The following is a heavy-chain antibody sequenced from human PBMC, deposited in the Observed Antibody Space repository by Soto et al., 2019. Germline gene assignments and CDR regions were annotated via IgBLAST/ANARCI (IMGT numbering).Heavy chain of an antibody. V-gene: IGHV4-59*01. Sequence: QVQLQESGPGLVKPSETLSLTCTVSGGSISSYYWSWIRQPPGKGLEWIGYIYYSGSTNYNPSLKSRVTISVDTSKNQFSLKLSSVTAADTAVYYCAREGPYGGYVDYWGQGTLVTVSS. CDR3: AREGPYGGYVDY. D-gene: IGHD2-15*01. CDR1: GGSISSYY. CDR2: IYYSGST. J-gene: IGHJ4*02.